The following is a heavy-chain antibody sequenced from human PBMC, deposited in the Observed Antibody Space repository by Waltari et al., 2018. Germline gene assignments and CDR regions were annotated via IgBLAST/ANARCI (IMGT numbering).Heavy chain of an antibody. J-gene: IGHJ3*02. CDR1: GGSISSSSYY. D-gene: IGHD3-3*01. CDR2: IYYSGST. V-gene: IGHV4-39*07. Sequence: QLQLQESGPGLVKPSETLSLTCTVSGGSISSSSYYWGWIRQPPGKGLEWIGSIYYSGSTYYNPSLKSRVTISVDTSKNQFSLKLSSVTAADTAVYYCARDTRERITIFGDAFDIWGQGTMVTVSS. CDR3: ARDTRERITIFGDAFDI.